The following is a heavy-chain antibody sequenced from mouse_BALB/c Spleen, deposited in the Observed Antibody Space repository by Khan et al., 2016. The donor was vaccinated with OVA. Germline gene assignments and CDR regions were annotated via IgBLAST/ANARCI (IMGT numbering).Heavy chain of an antibody. CDR2: ISLTNNI. J-gene: IGHJ4*01. Sequence: EVELVESGGGLVKPGGSLQLSCAASGFTFNNYAMFWVRQTPEKRLEWVASISLTNNIYYPDSVKGRFTISRDNARNILYLEMSSLRSEDTAMYYCTRGYYFGEMDYWGQGTSVTVSS. D-gene: IGHD1-1*01. CDR3: TRGYYFGEMDY. V-gene: IGHV5-6-5*01. CDR1: GFTFNNYA.